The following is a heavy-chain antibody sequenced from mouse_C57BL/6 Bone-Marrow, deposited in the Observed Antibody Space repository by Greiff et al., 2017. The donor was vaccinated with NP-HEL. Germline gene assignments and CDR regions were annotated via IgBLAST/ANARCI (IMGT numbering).Heavy chain of an antibody. V-gene: IGHV5-17*01. J-gene: IGHJ3*01. CDR1: GFTFSDYG. CDR3: ARHDYDGNWFAY. D-gene: IGHD2-4*01. CDR2: ISSGSSTI. Sequence: EVQRVESGGGLVKPGGSLKLSCAAPGFTFSDYGMHWVRQAPEKGLEWVAYISSGSSTIYYADTVKGRFTISRDNAKNTLFLQMTSLRSEDTAMYYCARHDYDGNWFAYWGQGTLVTVSA.